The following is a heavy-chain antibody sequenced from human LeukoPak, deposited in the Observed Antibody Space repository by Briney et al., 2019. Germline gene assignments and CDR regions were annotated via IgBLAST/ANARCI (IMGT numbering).Heavy chain of an antibody. CDR1: GGTFSSYA. CDR2: IIPIFGTA. Sequence: ASVKVSCKASGGTFSSYAISWVRQAPGQGLEWMGGIIPIFGTANYAQKFQGRVTITTDESTSTAYMELSSLRSEDTAVYYCARDSSRGLYYYYYVDVWGKGTTVTVSS. J-gene: IGHJ6*03. D-gene: IGHD6-13*01. CDR3: ARDSSRGLYYYYYVDV. V-gene: IGHV1-69*05.